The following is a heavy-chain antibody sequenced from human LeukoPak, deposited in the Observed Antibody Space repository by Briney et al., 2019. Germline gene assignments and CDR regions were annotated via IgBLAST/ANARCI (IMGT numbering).Heavy chain of an antibody. CDR2: IYTSGST. CDR1: GGSISSYY. V-gene: IGHV4-4*07. Sequence: SETLSLTCTVSGGSISSYYWSWIRQPAGKGLELIGRIYTSGSTNYNPSLKSRVTMSVDTSKTQFSLKLTSVTAADTAVYYCARDLSSSGWYWSDPWGQGTLVTVSS. D-gene: IGHD6-19*01. J-gene: IGHJ5*02. CDR3: ARDLSSSGWYWSDP.